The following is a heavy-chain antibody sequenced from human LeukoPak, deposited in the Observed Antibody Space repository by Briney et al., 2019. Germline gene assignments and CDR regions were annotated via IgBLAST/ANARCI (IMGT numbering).Heavy chain of an antibody. CDR2: INPNTGGT. D-gene: IGHD1-26*01. CDR1: GYTLTGYY. CDR3: ARDSVLGAK. J-gene: IGHJ4*02. Sequence: GASVKVSFTSSGYTLTGYYMHWVRQAPGQGLEWMGRINPNTGGTNYAQKFQGRVATTRDTSISTAYLDLSSLTSDDTAVYYCARDSVLGAKWGQGTLVTVSS. V-gene: IGHV1-2*06.